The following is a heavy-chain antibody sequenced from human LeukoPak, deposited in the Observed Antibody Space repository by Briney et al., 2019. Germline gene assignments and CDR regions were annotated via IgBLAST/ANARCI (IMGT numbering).Heavy chain of an antibody. CDR3: ARGEYCSGWYRD. J-gene: IGHJ4*02. CDR2: FYSGGHT. V-gene: IGHV3-53*01. D-gene: IGHD6-19*01. Sequence: GGSLRLSCAASGFTVSTNYMSWVRQAPGKGLEWVSLFYSGGHTNYADAVEGRFTFSRDSSNNTLYLQMNSLRVEDTAVYYCARGEYCSGWYRDWGQGTLVTVSS. CDR1: GFTVSTNY.